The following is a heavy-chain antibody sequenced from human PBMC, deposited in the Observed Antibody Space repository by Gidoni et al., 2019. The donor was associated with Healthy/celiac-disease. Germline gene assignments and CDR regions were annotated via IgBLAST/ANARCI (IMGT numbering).Heavy chain of an antibody. Sequence: QVQLVESGGGVVQPGRSLRLSCAASGFTFSSYGMHWVRQAPGKGLEWVAVIWYDGINKYYADSVKGRFTISRDNSKNTLYLQMNSLRAEDTAVYYCARDRGAALNGGYYYGMDVWGQGTTVTVSS. D-gene: IGHD6-25*01. CDR2: IWYDGINK. J-gene: IGHJ6*02. CDR1: GFTFSSYG. V-gene: IGHV3-33*01. CDR3: ARDRGAALNGGYYYGMDV.